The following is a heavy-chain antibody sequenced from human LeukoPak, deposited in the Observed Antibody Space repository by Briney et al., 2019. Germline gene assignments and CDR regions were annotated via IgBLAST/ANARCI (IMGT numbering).Heavy chain of an antibody. CDR1: GFTFSSYS. D-gene: IGHD1-7*01. J-gene: IGHJ4*02. Sequence: KPGGSLRLSCAASGFTFSSYSMNWVRQAPGKGLEWVSSISSGSSYIYYADSVKGRFTISRDNAKNSLYLQMNSLRAEDTAVYYCASSGTTVSPDYYFDYWGQGTLVTVSS. V-gene: IGHV3-21*01. CDR3: ASSGTTVSPDYYFDY. CDR2: ISSGSSYI.